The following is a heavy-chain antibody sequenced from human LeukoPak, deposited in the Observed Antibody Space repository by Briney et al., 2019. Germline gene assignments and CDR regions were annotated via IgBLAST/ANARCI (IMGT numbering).Heavy chain of an antibody. V-gene: IGHV1-2*02. Sequence: ASVTVSFKASGYTFTGYYMHWVRQAPGQGGEWMGWINPNSGGTNYAQKFQGRVTMTRDTSISTAYMELSRLRSDDTAVYYCARARIAVVYFDYWGQGTLVTVSS. J-gene: IGHJ4*02. D-gene: IGHD6-19*01. CDR1: GYTFTGYY. CDR3: ARARIAVVYFDY. CDR2: INPNSGGT.